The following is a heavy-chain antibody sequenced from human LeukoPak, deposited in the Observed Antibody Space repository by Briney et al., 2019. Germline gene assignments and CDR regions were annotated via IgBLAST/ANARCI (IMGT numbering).Heavy chain of an antibody. CDR3: ARESLYSGSYYYYGMDV. Sequence: ASVKVSCKTSGYTFTSYFIHWVRQAPGQGLEWMGWINPNSGGTNYAQKFQGRVTMTRDTSISTAYMELSRLRSDDTAVYYCARESLYSGSYYYYGMDVWGQGTTVTVSS. CDR1: GYTFTSYF. D-gene: IGHD1-26*01. V-gene: IGHV1-2*02. J-gene: IGHJ6*02. CDR2: INPNSGGT.